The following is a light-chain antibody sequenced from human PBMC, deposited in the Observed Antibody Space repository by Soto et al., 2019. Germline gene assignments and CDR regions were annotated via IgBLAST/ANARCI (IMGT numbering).Light chain of an antibody. CDR2: DVT. Sequence: QCVLTQPPSASGAAGQGVTISCTGTSSDVGGYKYVSWYQQHPGKAPKLIIYDVTKRPSGVPDRFSGSKSGNTASLTVSGLQADDEADYYCSSYAGSSTFYVFGAGTKVTVL. J-gene: IGLJ1*01. CDR1: SSDVGGYKY. CDR3: SSYAGSSTFYV. V-gene: IGLV2-8*01.